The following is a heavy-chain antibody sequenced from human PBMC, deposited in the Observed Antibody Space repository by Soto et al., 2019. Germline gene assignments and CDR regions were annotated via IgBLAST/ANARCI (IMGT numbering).Heavy chain of an antibody. Sequence: LVNVSRKASVGTYSIYAISCGRQAPRQGLEWMGGIIPIFGTANYAQKFQGRVTITADESTSTAYMELSSLRSEDTAVYYCARQADYSSSKVYLDFWGQGTLVTVSS. D-gene: IGHD6-6*01. CDR2: IIPIFGTA. J-gene: IGHJ4*02. V-gene: IGHV1-69*13. CDR1: VGTYSIYA. CDR3: ARQADYSSSKVYLDF.